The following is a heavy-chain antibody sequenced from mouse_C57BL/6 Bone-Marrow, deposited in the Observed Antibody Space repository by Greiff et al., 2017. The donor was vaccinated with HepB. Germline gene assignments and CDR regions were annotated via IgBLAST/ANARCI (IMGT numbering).Heavy chain of an antibody. CDR1: GYTFTSYW. D-gene: IGHD1-1*01. CDR2: IYPGSGST. J-gene: IGHJ2*01. CDR3: ARPFITTDFDY. V-gene: IGHV1-55*01. Sequence: QVHVKQSGAELVKPGASVKMSCKASGYTFTSYWITWVKQRPGQGLEWIGDIYPGSGSTNYNEKFKSKATLTVETSSSTAYMQLSSLTSEDSAVYYCARPFITTDFDYWGQGTTLTVSS.